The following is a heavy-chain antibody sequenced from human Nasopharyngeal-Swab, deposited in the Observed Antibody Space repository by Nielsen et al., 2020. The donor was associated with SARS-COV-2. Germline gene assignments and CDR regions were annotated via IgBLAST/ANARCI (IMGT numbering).Heavy chain of an antibody. D-gene: IGHD5-18*01. CDR2: ISWNSGTT. J-gene: IGHJ6*02. CDR3: AKDFNVDTAMVTYYYGMDV. CDR1: GFTFNQYA. Sequence: SLKISCAASGFTFNQYAMHWVRQAPGKGLEWVSGISWNSGTTGYADSVKGRFTISRDNAKSPLYLQMNSLRAEDTALYYCAKDFNVDTAMVTYYYGMDVWGQGTTVTVSS. V-gene: IGHV3-9*01.